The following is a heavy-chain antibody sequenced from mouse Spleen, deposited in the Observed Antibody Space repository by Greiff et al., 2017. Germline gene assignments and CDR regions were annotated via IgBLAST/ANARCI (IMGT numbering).Heavy chain of an antibody. J-gene: IGHJ3*01. CDR2: INPNNGGT. CDR3: ARGRAYYRYDGRVWFAY. V-gene: IGHV1-26*01. D-gene: IGHD2-14*01. CDR1: GYTFTDYY. Sequence: EVQRVESGPELVKPGASVKISCKASGYTFTDYYMNWVKQSHGKSLEWIGDINPNNGGTSYNQKFKGKATLTVDKSSSTAYMELRSLTSEDSAVYYCARGRAYYRYDGRVWFAYWGQGTLVTVSA.